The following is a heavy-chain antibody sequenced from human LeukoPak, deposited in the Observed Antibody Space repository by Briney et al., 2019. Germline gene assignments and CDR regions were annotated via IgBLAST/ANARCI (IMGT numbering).Heavy chain of an antibody. CDR3: AGGGGRRDGYNSYWYFDL. D-gene: IGHD5-24*01. J-gene: IGHJ2*01. CDR2: IKQDGSDK. CDR1: GFTFSSYW. Sequence: GGSLRLSCAASGFTFSSYWMSWVRQAPGKGLEWAAHIKQDGSDKYYVDSVKGRFTVSRDNAKNSLYLQMNSLRAEDTAVYYCAGGGGRRDGYNSYWYFDLWGRGTLVTVSS. V-gene: IGHV3-7*01.